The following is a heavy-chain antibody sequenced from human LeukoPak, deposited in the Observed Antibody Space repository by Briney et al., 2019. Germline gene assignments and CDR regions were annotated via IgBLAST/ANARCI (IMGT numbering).Heavy chain of an antibody. CDR1: GFTLSDYW. V-gene: IGHV3-74*01. D-gene: IGHD2-2*01. Sequence: PGGSLRLSCAASGFTLSDYWMHWVRQAPGKGLVWVSRISNDGSTTTYADSVRGRFTISRDNAKNTLYLQMNSLRAEDTAVYYCARDCGSTGCDYWGQGTLVTVSS. CDR2: ISNDGSTT. CDR3: ARDCGSTGCDY. J-gene: IGHJ4*02.